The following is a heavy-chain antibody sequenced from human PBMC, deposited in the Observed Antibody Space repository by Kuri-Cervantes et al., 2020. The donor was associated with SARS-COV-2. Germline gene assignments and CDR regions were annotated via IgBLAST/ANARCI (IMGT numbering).Heavy chain of an antibody. J-gene: IGHJ3*02. CDR2: IYYSGST. V-gene: IGHV4-39*07. D-gene: IGHD2-2*02. CDR1: GGSISSSSYY. Sequence: SETLSLTCTVSGGSISSSSYYWGWIRQPPGKGLEWIGSIYYSGSTYYNPSLKSRVTISVDTSKNQFSLKLSSVTAADTAVYYCAREYCSSTSCYNDAFDIWGQGTMVTDSS. CDR3: AREYCSSTSCYNDAFDI.